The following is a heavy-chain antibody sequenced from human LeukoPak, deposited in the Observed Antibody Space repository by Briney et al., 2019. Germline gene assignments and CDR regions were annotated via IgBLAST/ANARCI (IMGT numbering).Heavy chain of an antibody. V-gene: IGHV3-11*01. Sequence: PGGSLRLSCAASGFTFSDYYMSWIRQAPGKGLEWVSYISSSGSTIYYADSVKGRFTISRDNAKNSLYLQMNSLRAEDTAVYYCARDFTRYSSSWYYYYYGMDVWGQGTTXTVSS. J-gene: IGHJ6*02. CDR1: GFTFSDYY. CDR3: ARDFTRYSSSWYYYYYGMDV. CDR2: ISSSGSTI. D-gene: IGHD6-13*01.